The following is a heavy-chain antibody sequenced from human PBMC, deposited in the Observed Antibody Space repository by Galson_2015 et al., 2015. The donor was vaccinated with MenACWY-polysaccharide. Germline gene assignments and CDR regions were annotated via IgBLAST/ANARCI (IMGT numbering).Heavy chain of an antibody. J-gene: IGHJ6*02. CDR3: AREPSGYYYDDYYYGMDV. CDR1: GFTFSSYI. D-gene: IGHD3-22*01. Sequence: SLRLSCAASGFTFSSYIMNWVRQAPGKGLEWVSSISSSSSYIYYADSVKGRFTISRDNAKDSLYLQMNSLRAEDTAVYYCAREPSGYYYDDYYYGMDVWGQGTTVTVSS. V-gene: IGHV3-21*01. CDR2: ISSSSSYI.